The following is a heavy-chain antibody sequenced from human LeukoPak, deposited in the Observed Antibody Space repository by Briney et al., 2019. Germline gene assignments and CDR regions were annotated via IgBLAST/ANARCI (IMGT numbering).Heavy chain of an antibody. J-gene: IGHJ3*02. D-gene: IGHD2-21*02. CDR2: INPKSGDT. Sequence: ASVKVSCKASGYSFTGHYMHWVRQAPGQGLEWMGWINPKSGDTNYAQKFQGRVTITADKSTSTAYMELSSLRSEDTAVYYCARVLYCGGDCYTDAFDIWGQGTMVTVSS. CDR3: ARVLYCGGDCYTDAFDI. CDR1: GYSFTGHY. V-gene: IGHV1-2*02.